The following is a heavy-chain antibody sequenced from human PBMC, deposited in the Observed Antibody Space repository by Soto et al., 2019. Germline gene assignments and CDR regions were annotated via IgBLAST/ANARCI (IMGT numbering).Heavy chain of an antibody. CDR3: GTMPIVVEPAPMDV. CDR2: IYYSGST. D-gene: IGHD2-2*01. Sequence: SETLSLTCTVSGGSISSGDYYWSWIRQPPGKGLEWIGYIYYSGSTSDNASLKSRTSISADPSNNQFSLKLHSLTAADTAVYFCGTMPIVVEPAPMDVWGPGTSVTVSS. V-gene: IGHV4-30-4*01. J-gene: IGHJ6*02. CDR1: GGSISSGDYY.